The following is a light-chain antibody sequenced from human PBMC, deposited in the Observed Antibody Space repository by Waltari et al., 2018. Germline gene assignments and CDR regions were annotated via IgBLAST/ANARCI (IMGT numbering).Light chain of an antibody. CDR2: GAS. J-gene: IGKJ1*01. Sequence: EVVLTQSPGTLSLSPGERATLSCRASQSFGSTYLAWYQQKPGQAPRLLIYGASTRATGIPDRVSGSGSGTDFTLTISRLEPEDFAVYYCQQYGTSPQTFGQGTKVEIK. V-gene: IGKV3-20*01. CDR1: QSFGSTY. CDR3: QQYGTSPQT.